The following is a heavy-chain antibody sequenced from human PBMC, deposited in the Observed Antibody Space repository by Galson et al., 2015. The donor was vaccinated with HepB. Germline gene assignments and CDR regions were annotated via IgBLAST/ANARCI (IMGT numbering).Heavy chain of an antibody. CDR1: GFTFSNAW. CDR2: ISSSSSTI. J-gene: IGHJ4*02. V-gene: IGHV3-48*01. Sequence: SLRLSCAASGFTFSNAWMSWVRQAPGKGLEWVSSISSSSSTIYYADSVKGRFTISRDNAKNSLYLQMNSLRAEDTAVYYCARDNEDSSGWYSNDYWGQGTLVTVSS. D-gene: IGHD6-19*01. CDR3: ARDNEDSSGWYSNDY.